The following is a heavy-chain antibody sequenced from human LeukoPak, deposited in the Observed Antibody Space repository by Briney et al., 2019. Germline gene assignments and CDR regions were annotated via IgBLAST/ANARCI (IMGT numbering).Heavy chain of an antibody. V-gene: IGHV1-2*02. CDR1: GYTFTGYY. Sequence: ASVKVSCKASGYTFTGYYMHWVRQAPGQGLEWMGYIIPNSGGTTYARRFQGRVTMTRDTSISAAYLDLSGLRSDDTAIYYCSTEDKYCTTSTCGDSWGQGTLVTVSS. D-gene: IGHD2/OR15-2a*01. CDR3: STEDKYCTTSTCGDS. CDR2: IIPNSGGT. J-gene: IGHJ4*02.